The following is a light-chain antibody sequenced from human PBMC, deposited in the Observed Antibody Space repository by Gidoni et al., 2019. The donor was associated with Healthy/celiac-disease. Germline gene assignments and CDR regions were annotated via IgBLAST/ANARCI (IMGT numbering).Light chain of an antibody. CDR1: SSDVGGYDY. Sequence: QSGLTQPASVSGPPGQSIPISCTGASSDVGGYDYVLWYHLHPDKAPILLINDVSYRPSGVSDRFSGSKSGNTASLTISGLQDEDEGDYYCSSYTDSGTYVVFGGWTKLTVL. CDR2: DVS. J-gene: IGLJ3*02. V-gene: IGLV2-14*03. CDR3: SSYTDSGTYVV.